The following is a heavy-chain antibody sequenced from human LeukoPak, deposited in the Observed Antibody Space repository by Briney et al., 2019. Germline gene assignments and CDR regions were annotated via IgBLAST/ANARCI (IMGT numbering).Heavy chain of an antibody. Sequence: PGGSLRLSCAASEFSVGSNYMTWVRQAPGKGLEWVSLIYSGGSTYYADSVKGRFTISRDNSKNTLYLQMNSLRAEDTAVYYCAKVGGYYDSSGYVYWGQGTLVTVSS. V-gene: IGHV3-66*01. J-gene: IGHJ4*02. CDR2: IYSGGST. CDR3: AKVGGYYDSSGYVY. CDR1: EFSVGSNY. D-gene: IGHD3-22*01.